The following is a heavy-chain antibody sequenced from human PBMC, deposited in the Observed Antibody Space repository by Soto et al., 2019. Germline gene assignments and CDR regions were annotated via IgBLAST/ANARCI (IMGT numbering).Heavy chain of an antibody. J-gene: IGHJ6*02. CDR2: ISYDGSNK. CDR1: GFTFSSYG. D-gene: IGHD2-2*02. V-gene: IGHV3-30*19. Sequence: PGGSLRLSCAASGFTFSSYGMHWVRQAPGKGLEWVAVISYDGSNKYYADSVKGRFTISRDNSKNTLYLQMNSLRAEDTAVYYCARDRTSTSCYSCGMDVWGQGTTVTVSS. CDR3: ARDRTSTSCYSCGMDV.